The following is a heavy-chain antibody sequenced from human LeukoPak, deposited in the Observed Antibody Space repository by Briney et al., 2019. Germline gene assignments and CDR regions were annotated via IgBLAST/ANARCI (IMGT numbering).Heavy chain of an antibody. CDR1: GFTFSNAY. CDR3: AKGDGFLEWSGGMDV. V-gene: IGHV3-15*01. Sequence: GGSLRLSCAASGFTFSNAYMSWVRQAPGMGLEWVGRIKSNPDGGTTDYAAPVKGRFTISRDNSKNTLYLQMNSLRAEDTAVYYCAKGDGFLEWSGGMDVWGKGTTVTVSS. D-gene: IGHD3-3*01. J-gene: IGHJ6*04. CDR2: IKSNPDGGTT.